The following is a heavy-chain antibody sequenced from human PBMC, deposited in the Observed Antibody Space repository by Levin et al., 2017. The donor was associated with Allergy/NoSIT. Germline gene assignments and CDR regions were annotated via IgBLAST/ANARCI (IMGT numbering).Heavy chain of an antibody. J-gene: IGHJ6*04. Sequence: PGGSLRLSCAASGFTFSSYAMSWVRQAPGKGLEWVSVISDSGGSTYYADSVKGRFTISRDNSKNTLYLQMNSLRAEDTAVYYCAKGSGASCYSPMDVWGKGTTVTVSS. CDR3: AKGSGASCYSPMDV. V-gene: IGHV3-23*01. CDR2: ISDSGGST. CDR1: GFTFSSYA. D-gene: IGHD2-2*01.